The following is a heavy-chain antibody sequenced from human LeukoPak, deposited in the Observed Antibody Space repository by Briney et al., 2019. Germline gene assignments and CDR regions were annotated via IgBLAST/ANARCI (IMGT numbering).Heavy chain of an antibody. J-gene: IGHJ5*02. CDR1: GYTFTSYD. Sequence: ASVKVSCKASGYTFTSYDIKWVRQATGQGLEWMGWMNPNSGNTGYAQKFQGRVTMTRNTSISTAYMELSSLRSEDTAVYYCARGYDYGSGTINWFDPWGQGTLVTVSS. V-gene: IGHV1-8*01. D-gene: IGHD3-10*01. CDR3: ARGYDYGSGTINWFDP. CDR2: MNPNSGNT.